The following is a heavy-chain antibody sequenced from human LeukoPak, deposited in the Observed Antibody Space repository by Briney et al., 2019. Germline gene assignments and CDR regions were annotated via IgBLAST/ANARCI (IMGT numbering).Heavy chain of an antibody. CDR3: ARGSYLRFLEWLFDY. CDR1: GYTFTSYA. J-gene: IGHJ4*02. V-gene: IGHV7-4-1*02. Sequence: ASVNVSCKASGYTFTSYAMNWVRQAPGQGLEWMGWINTNTGNPTYAQGFTGRFVFSLDTSVSTAYLQISSLKAEDTAVYYCARGSYLRFLEWLFDYWGQGTLVTVSS. CDR2: INTNTGNP. D-gene: IGHD3-3*01.